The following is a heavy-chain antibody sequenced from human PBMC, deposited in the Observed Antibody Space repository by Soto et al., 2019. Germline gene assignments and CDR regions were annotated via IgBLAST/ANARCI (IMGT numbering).Heavy chain of an antibody. J-gene: IGHJ4*02. Sequence: GGSLRLSCAASGFTFSSYAMSWVRQAPGKGLGWVSAISGSGGSTYYADSVKGRFTISRENAKNSLYLQMNSLRAEDTAVYYCAREAIYCGGDCYVFDYWGQGTLVTVSS. CDR1: GFTFSSYA. V-gene: IGHV3-23*01. CDR2: ISGSGGST. CDR3: AREAIYCGGDCYVFDY. D-gene: IGHD2-21*02.